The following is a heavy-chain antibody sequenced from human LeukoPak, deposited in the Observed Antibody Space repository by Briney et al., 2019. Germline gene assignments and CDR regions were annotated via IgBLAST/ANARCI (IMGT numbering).Heavy chain of an antibody. Sequence: SETLSLTCAFYGGSFSGYYWSWIRQPPGKGLEWIGEINHSGSTNYNPSLKSRVTISVDTSKNQFSLKLSSVTAADTAVYYCARTTLNRWEDFDYWGQGTLVTVSS. J-gene: IGHJ4*02. CDR3: ARTTLNRWEDFDY. V-gene: IGHV4-34*01. D-gene: IGHD1-26*01. CDR2: INHSGST. CDR1: GGSFSGYY.